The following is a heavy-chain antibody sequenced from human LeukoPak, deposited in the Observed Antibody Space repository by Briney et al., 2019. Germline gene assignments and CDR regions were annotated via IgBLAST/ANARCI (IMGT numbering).Heavy chain of an antibody. D-gene: IGHD6-13*01. Sequence: SQTLSLTCTVSGGSISSGGYYWSWIRQHPGKGLEWIGYIYYSGSTYYNPSLKSRVTISVDTSKNQFSLKLGSVTAADTAVYYCARGSAQIAEDYFDHWGQGILVTVSS. CDR1: GGSISSGGYY. CDR2: IYYSGST. J-gene: IGHJ4*02. V-gene: IGHV4-31*03. CDR3: ARGSAQIAEDYFDH.